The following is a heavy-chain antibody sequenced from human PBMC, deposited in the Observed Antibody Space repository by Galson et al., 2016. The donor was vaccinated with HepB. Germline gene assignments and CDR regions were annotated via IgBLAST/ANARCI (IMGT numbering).Heavy chain of an antibody. J-gene: IGHJ4*02. CDR1: GYTFASYV. CDR3: ARDGYYDY. CDR2: INAGTGET. V-gene: IGHV1-18*01. Sequence: SVKVSCKASGYTFASYVISWVRQAPGQGLEWMGWINAGTGETKYAQNLRGRVTMTTDTSTSTAYMELRNLRSDDTAVYFCARDGYYDYWSPGTLLTVSS. D-gene: IGHD3-22*01.